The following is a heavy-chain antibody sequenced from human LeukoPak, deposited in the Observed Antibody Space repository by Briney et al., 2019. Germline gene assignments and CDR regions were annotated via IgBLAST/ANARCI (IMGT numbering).Heavy chain of an antibody. CDR3: ARGGSTMVRGDFDY. CDR2: INPNSGGT. V-gene: IGHV1-2*02. CDR1: GYTFTGYY. D-gene: IGHD3-10*01. Sequence: GASVKVSCKASGYTFTGYYMHSVRRAPGQRLEWMGWINPNSGGTNYAQTFQGRVSMTRDTSISTAYMELSRLRSDDTAVYYCARGGSTMVRGDFDYWGQGTLVTVSS. J-gene: IGHJ4*02.